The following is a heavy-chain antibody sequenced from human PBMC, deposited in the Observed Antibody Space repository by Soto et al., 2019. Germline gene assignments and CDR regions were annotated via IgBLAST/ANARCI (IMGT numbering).Heavy chain of an antibody. CDR1: GFTFSSYG. CDR2: ISYDGSNK. J-gene: IGHJ6*02. D-gene: IGHD3-10*01. V-gene: IGHV3-30*18. CDR3: AKDLSWFGESTYYYGMDV. Sequence: PGGSLRLSCAASGFTFSSYGMHWVRQAPGKGLEWVAVISYDGSNKYYADSVKGRFTISRDNSKNTLYLQMNSLRAEDTAVYYCAKDLSWFGESTYYYGMDVWGQGTTVTVS.